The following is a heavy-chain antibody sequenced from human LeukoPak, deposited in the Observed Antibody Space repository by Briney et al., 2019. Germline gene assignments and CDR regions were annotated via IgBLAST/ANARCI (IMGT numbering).Heavy chain of an antibody. V-gene: IGHV1-18*01. J-gene: IGHJ4*02. CDR2: ISVYNGKT. Sequence: ASVKVSCKASGYTFTNYGISWVRQAPGQGLECMGCISVYNGKTNYAQKLQGRVTMTTDTSTSTAYMELRSLRSDDTAVYYCARDTGIAVAGTGDFDYWGQGTLVTVSS. CDR1: GYTFTNYG. D-gene: IGHD6-13*01. CDR3: ARDTGIAVAGTGDFDY.